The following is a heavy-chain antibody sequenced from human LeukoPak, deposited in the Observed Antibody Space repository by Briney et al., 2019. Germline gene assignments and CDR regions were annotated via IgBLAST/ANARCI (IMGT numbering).Heavy chain of an antibody. V-gene: IGHV3-7*01. CDR2: IKQDGSEK. Sequence: GGSLRLSCTACRFTFSSYWMSWVRQAPGKGLEWMAKIKQDGSEKYYVDSVKGRFTISRDNAKNTLYLQMYSLRAEDTAVYYCARDRPVVVRDNDAFGIWGQRTMVTVSS. J-gene: IGHJ3*02. CDR3: ARDRPVVVRDNDAFGI. D-gene: IGHD2-2*01. CDR1: RFTFSSYW.